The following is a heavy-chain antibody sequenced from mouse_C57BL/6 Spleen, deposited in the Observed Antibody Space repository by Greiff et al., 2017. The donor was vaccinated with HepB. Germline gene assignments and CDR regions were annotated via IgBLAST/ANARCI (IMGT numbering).Heavy chain of an antibody. Sequence: VKLVESGPGLVQPSQSLSITCTVSGFSLTSYGVHWVRQSPGKGLEWLGGIWSGGSTDYNAAFISRLSISKDNSKSQVFFKMNSLQADDTAIYYCARSPYGYDEGNFDYWGQGTTLTVSS. CDR1: GFSLTSYG. V-gene: IGHV2-2*01. CDR2: IWSGGST. D-gene: IGHD2-2*01. J-gene: IGHJ2*01. CDR3: ARSPYGYDEGNFDY.